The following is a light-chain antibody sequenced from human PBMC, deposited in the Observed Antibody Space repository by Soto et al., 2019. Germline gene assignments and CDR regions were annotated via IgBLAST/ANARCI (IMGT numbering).Light chain of an antibody. J-gene: IGKJ2*01. CDR2: GAS. V-gene: IGKV3-15*01. CDR3: QQYHNWPPQYT. Sequence: EIVMTQSPATLSVSPGERATLSCRASQTVSSNLAWYQQKPGQAPRLLIHGASTRATGVPARFSGSGSGTEFTLTISNLQSEDFAVYYCQQYHNWPPQYTFGQGTKVQIK. CDR1: QTVSSN.